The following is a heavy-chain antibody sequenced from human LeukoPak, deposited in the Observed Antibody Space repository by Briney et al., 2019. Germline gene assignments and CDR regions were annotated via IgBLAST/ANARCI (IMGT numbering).Heavy chain of an antibody. CDR3: ARATGGAFDI. D-gene: IGHD3-9*01. CDR1: GGSISSGGYS. Sequence: PSETLSLTCAVSGGSISSGGYSWSWIRQPPGKGLEWIGYIYHSGSTYYNPSLKSRVTISVDRSKNQFSLKLSSVTAADTAVYYCARATGGAFDIWGQGTMVTVSS. CDR2: IYHSGST. V-gene: IGHV4-30-2*01. J-gene: IGHJ3*02.